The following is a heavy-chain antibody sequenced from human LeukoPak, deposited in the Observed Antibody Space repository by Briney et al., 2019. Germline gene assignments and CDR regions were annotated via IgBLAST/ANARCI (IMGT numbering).Heavy chain of an antibody. D-gene: IGHD3-9*01. J-gene: IGHJ3*02. CDR1: GYTFTNYD. CDR3: ARQQGFEFDWDSSDAFDI. V-gene: IGHV1-18*01. Sequence: ASVKVSCKASGYTFTNYDISWVRQAPGQGLEWMGWISPFNDNTDYAQKVQGRVTMTTDTSTNTAYMELRSLRSDDTAVYYCARQQGFEFDWDSSDAFDIWGQGTMVTVSS. CDR2: ISPFNDNT.